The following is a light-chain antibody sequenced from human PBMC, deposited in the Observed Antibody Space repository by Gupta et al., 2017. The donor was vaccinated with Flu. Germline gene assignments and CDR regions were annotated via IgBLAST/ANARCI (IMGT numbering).Light chain of an antibody. Sequence: DSVIITCRASQGISSWLAWYQQKPGKAPKFLIYGASSIESGIPSRFSGSGSGTEFTLTISSLQPDDFATYYCQHYNSYPLSFGGGTKVEIK. CDR3: QHYNSYPLS. CDR1: QGISSW. V-gene: IGKV1-5*03. J-gene: IGKJ4*01. CDR2: GAS.